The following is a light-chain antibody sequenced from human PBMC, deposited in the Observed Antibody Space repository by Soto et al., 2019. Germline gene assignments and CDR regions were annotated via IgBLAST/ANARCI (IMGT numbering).Light chain of an antibody. CDR2: GAS. CDR3: QQYGSSPGYT. Sequence: EIVLTQSPGTLSLSPGERATLSCRASQSVSSSYLAWYQQKPGQAPRLLIYGASSRATGIPDRFSGSGSGTDFPLTISRLEPEYFAVYYCQQYGSSPGYTFGQGTKLEIK. V-gene: IGKV3-20*01. J-gene: IGKJ2*01. CDR1: QSVSSSY.